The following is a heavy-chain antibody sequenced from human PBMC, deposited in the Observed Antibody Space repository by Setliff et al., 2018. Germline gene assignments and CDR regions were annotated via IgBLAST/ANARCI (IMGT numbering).Heavy chain of an antibody. D-gene: IGHD7-27*01. Sequence: GASVKVSCKASGYTFTSYYMHWVRQAPGQGLEWMGIINPSGGSTSYAQKFQGRVTMTRDTSTSTVYMELSSLRSEDTAVYYCADLWGPDISDYWGQGTLVTVSS. CDR3: ADLWGPDISDY. J-gene: IGHJ4*02. CDR1: GYTFTSYY. V-gene: IGHV1-46*01. CDR2: INPSGGST.